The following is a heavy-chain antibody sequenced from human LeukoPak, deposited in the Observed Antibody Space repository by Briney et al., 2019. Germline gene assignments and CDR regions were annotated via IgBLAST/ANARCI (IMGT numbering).Heavy chain of an antibody. V-gene: IGHV4-59*08. CDR1: GGSISSYY. Sequence: SETLSHTCTVSGGSISSYYWSWIRQPPGKGLEWIGYIYYSGSTNYNPSLKSRVTISVDTSKNQFSLKLSSVTAADTAVYYCARRILAIDYWGQGTLVTVPS. D-gene: IGHD3-9*01. CDR3: ARRILAIDY. J-gene: IGHJ4*02. CDR2: IYYSGST.